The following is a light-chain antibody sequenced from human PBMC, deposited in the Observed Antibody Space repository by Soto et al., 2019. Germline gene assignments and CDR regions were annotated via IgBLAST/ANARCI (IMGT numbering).Light chain of an antibody. CDR3: MQTTHLPHT. CDR1: QSLVYSDGNTY. V-gene: IGKV2-24*01. Sequence: DVVMTQTPLSSPVTLGQPASISCSSSQSLVYSDGNTYLSWLQQRPGQPPRILIYKVSNRFSGVPDRFSGSGAGTDFTLTVSRVEAEDVAIYSCMQTTHLPHTFGQATKLEIK. CDR2: KVS. J-gene: IGKJ2*01.